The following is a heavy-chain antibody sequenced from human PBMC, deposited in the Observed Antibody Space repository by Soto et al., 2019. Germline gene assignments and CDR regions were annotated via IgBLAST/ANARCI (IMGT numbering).Heavy chain of an antibody. J-gene: IGHJ3*02. CDR1: GFTFSSYA. D-gene: IGHD3-10*01. V-gene: IGHV3-23*01. CDR3: AKDYGYYYGSRVHAFDS. CDR2: ISGSGGST. Sequence: EVQLLESGGGLVQPGGSLRPSCEASGFTFSSYAMTWVRQSPGKGLEWVSAISGSGGSTYSADSVKGRFTISRDNSKNTLYLQMNSLRAEDTAVYYCAKDYGYYYGSRVHAFDSWGQGTMVIVSS.